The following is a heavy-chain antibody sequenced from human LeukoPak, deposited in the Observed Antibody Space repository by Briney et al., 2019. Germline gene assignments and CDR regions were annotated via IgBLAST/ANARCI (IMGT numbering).Heavy chain of an antibody. J-gene: IGHJ4*02. V-gene: IGHV4-39*07. Sequence: SETLSLTCTVSGGSISSSSYYWGWIRQPPGKGLEWIGEINHSGSTNYNPSLKSRVTISVDTSKNQFSLKLSSVTAADTAVYYCARKGPYCSSTSCYVDYWGQGTLVTVSS. CDR3: ARKGPYCSSTSCYVDY. CDR2: INHSGST. D-gene: IGHD2-2*01. CDR1: GGSISSSSYY.